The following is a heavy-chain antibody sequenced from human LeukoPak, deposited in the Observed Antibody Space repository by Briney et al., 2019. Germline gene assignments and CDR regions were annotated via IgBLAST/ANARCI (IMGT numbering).Heavy chain of an antibody. CDR1: GFTFSSYA. J-gene: IGHJ6*02. D-gene: IGHD2-15*01. CDR2: TSGSGGST. CDR3: AKHPVVVAATRHGMDV. V-gene: IGHV3-23*01. Sequence: GGSLRLSCAASGFTFSSYAMSWVRQAPGKGLEWVSATSGSGGSTYYADSVKGRFTISRDNSKNTLYLQMNSLRAEDTAVYYCAKHPVVVAATRHGMDVWGQGTTVTVSS.